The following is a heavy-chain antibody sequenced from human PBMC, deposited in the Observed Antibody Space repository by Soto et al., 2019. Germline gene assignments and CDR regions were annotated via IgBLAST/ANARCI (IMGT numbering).Heavy chain of an antibody. CDR3: AKDLGFLWFGELFDY. CDR1: GFTFSSYA. Sequence: TGGSLRLSCAASGFTFSSYAMSWVRQAPGKGLEWVSAISGSGGSTYYADSVKGRFTISRDNSKNTLYLRMNSLRAEDTAVYYCAKDLGFLWFGELFDYWAREPWSPSPQ. J-gene: IGHJ4*02. CDR2: ISGSGGST. V-gene: IGHV3-23*01. D-gene: IGHD3-10*01.